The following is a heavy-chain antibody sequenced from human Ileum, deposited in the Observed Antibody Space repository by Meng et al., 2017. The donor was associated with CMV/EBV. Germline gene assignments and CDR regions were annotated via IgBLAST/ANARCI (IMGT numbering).Heavy chain of an antibody. J-gene: IGHJ5*02. CDR3: ARAEDIVVVPAAIGPRTVTNTGFDP. Sequence: SETLSLTCAVSGGSISSSNWWSWVRQPPGKGLEWIGEIYHSGSTNYNPSLKSRVTISVDKSKNQFSLKLSSVTAADTAVYYCARAEDIVVVPAAIGPRTVTNTGFDPWGQGTLVTVSS. D-gene: IGHD2-2*02. CDR1: GGSISSSNW. CDR2: IYHSGST. V-gene: IGHV4-4*02.